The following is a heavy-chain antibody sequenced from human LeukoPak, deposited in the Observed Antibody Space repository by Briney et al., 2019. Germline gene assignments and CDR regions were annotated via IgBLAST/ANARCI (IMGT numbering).Heavy chain of an antibody. V-gene: IGHV1-2*02. Sequence: ASVKVSCKASGYTFTGYYMHWVRQAPGQGLEWMGWINPNSGGTNYAQKFQGRVTMTRDTSISTAYMELSRLRSDDTAVYYCARTQYSGSYWGSLDYWGQGTLVTVSS. J-gene: IGHJ4*02. CDR2: INPNSGGT. CDR1: GYTFTGYY. CDR3: ARTQYSGSYWGSLDY. D-gene: IGHD1-26*01.